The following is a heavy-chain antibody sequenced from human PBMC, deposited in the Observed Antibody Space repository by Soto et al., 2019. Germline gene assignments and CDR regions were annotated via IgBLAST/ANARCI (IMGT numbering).Heavy chain of an antibody. CDR3: ARDVYSYDSSGLMDV. Sequence: ASCKASSETSGYTFTSYYMHSMRHSPGQGLEWMGIINPRGGITSYAQKFQGRVTMTRDTSTSTVYMEMSGLRSEDTAVYYCARDVYSYDSSGLMDVWGQGTTVNVSS. CDR1: GYTFTSYY. V-gene: IGHV1-46*01. D-gene: IGHD3-22*01. J-gene: IGHJ6*02. CDR2: INPRGGIT.